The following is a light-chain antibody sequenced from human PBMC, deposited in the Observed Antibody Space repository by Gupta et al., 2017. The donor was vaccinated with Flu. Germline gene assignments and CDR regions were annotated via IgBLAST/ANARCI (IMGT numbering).Light chain of an antibody. CDR3: QQYYSTLR. CDR2: GAA. J-gene: IGKJ2*03. V-gene: IGKV4-1*01. CDR1: PSVLYSTNNSNY. Sequence: DIVMPQSPDFLALFLDERATSNCKSSPSVLYSTNNSNYLAWYQQNPGQPPKLLIYGAATREAGVPDLCSGRGSGTDVTLTISIRQADDVAVYYWQQYYSTLRFGQGTKLEIK.